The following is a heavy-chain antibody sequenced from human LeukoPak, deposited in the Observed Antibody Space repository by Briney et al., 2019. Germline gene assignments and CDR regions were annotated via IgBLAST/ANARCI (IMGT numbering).Heavy chain of an antibody. Sequence: SETLSLTCTVSGGSISSYYWSWIRQPPGKGLEWIGYIYYSGSTNYNPSLKSRVTISVDTSKNQFSLKLSSVTAADTAVYYCARALYSSGWVDYYYYMDVWGKGTTVTVS. CDR3: ARALYSSGWVDYYYYMDV. CDR2: IYYSGST. J-gene: IGHJ6*03. V-gene: IGHV4-59*01. CDR1: GGSISSYY. D-gene: IGHD6-19*01.